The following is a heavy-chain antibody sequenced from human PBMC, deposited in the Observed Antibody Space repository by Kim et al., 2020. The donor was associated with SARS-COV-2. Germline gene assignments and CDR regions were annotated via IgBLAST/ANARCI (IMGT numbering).Heavy chain of an antibody. D-gene: IGHD6-13*01. CDR2: INHSGST. CDR3: ARAAAAAGTDY. J-gene: IGHJ4*02. Sequence: SETLSLTCAVYGGSFSGYYWSWIRQPPGKGLEWIGEINHSGSTNYNPSLKSRVTISVDTSKNQFSLKLSSVTAADTAVYYCARAAAAAGTDYWGQGTPVTVSS. CDR1: GGSFSGYY. V-gene: IGHV4-34*01.